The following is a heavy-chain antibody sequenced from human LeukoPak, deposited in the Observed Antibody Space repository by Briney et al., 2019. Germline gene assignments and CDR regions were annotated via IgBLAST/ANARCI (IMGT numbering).Heavy chain of an antibody. CDR3: ARGGDYSWEAVPW. Sequence: TGGSLRLSCAASGFTFSSYWMYWVRQAPGKGLVWVSRINSDGSRTSYADSVKGRFTISRDNAKNTLYLQMSSLRAEDTAVYYCARGGDYSWEAVPWWGQGTLVTVSS. J-gene: IGHJ4*02. CDR2: INSDGSRT. V-gene: IGHV3-74*01. CDR1: GFTFSSYW. D-gene: IGHD4-17*01.